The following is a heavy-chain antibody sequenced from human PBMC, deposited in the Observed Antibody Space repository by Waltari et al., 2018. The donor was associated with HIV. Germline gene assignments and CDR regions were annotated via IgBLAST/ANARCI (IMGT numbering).Heavy chain of an antibody. J-gene: IGHJ6*02. CDR3: VRGGGDPAVRRTAGYQYYGMDV. D-gene: IGHD3-10*01. Sequence: EVQVVESGGGLIKPEGDLRLSCAVSVFTCTSQYMRLVPEATGKGLEWVSVIISGSTKYYADSVKGRFIISTDSSKNTLYLQMNSLRVEDTAVYYCVRGGGDPAVRRTAGYQYYGMDVWGQGTTVTVSS. CDR1: VFTCTSQY. V-gene: IGHV3-53*01. CDR2: IISGSTK.